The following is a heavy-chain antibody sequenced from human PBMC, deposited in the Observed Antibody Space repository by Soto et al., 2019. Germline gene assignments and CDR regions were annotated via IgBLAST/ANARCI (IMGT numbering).Heavy chain of an antibody. Sequence: TLSLTCAVSGGSISNYYWSWIRQPPGKALEWLALIYWDNDKRYSPSLKSRLTITKDTSKNQVVLMMTNMDPVDTATYYCAHQSRGNRFPSAYWGQGTLVTVSS. V-gene: IGHV2-5*02. D-gene: IGHD5-18*01. CDR1: GGSISNYYWS. CDR2: IYWDNDK. CDR3: AHQSRGNRFPSAY. J-gene: IGHJ4*02.